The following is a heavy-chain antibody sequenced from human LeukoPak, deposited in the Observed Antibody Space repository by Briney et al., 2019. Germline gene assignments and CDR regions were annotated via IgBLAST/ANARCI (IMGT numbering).Heavy chain of an antibody. CDR2: INHSGST. D-gene: IGHD5-24*01. Sequence: SETLSLTCAVYGGSFSGYYWSWIRQPPGKGLEWIGEINHSGSTNYNPSLKSRVTISVDTSKNQFSLKLSSVTAADTAVYYCAREEPMAIGYWGQGTLVTVSS. V-gene: IGHV4-34*01. CDR1: GGSFSGYY. J-gene: IGHJ4*02. CDR3: AREEPMAIGY.